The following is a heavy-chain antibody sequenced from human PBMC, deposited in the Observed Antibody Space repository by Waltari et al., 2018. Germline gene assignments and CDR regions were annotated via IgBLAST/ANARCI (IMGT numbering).Heavy chain of an antibody. CDR2: INPNSGGT. V-gene: IGHV1-2*06. Sequence: QVQLVQSGAEVKKPGASVKVSCKASGYTFTGYYMPWVRQAPGQGLEWMGRINPNSGGTNYAQKFQGRVTMTRDTSISTAYMELSRLRSDDTAVYYCARDPDSGSYYRYYYYGMDVWGQGTTVTVSS. D-gene: IGHD1-26*01. CDR3: ARDPDSGSYYRYYYYGMDV. CDR1: GYTFTGYY. J-gene: IGHJ6*02.